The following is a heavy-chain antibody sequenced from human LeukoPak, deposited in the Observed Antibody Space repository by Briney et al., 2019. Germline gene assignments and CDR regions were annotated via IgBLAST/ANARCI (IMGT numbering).Heavy chain of an antibody. D-gene: IGHD6-13*01. CDR3: ARHIAAAGMRSWFDP. CDR1: GGSISSSSYY. Sequence: SETLSLTCTVSGGSISSSSYYWGWIRQPPGKGLEWIGYIYYSGSTNYNPSLKSRVTISVDTSKNQFSLKLSSVTAADTAVYYCARHIAAAGMRSWFDPWGQGTLVTVSS. V-gene: IGHV4-61*05. CDR2: IYYSGST. J-gene: IGHJ5*02.